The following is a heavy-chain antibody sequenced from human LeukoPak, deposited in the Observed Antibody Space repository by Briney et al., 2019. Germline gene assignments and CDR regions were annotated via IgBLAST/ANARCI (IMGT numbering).Heavy chain of an antibody. CDR1: GFNLNNYA. CDR2: VTGPGDTT. Sequence: GGSLRLSCTASGFNLNNYAMNWVRQAPGKGLEWVAAVTGPGDTTYYADSVKGRFIISRDSFKDTLYLRMNRLGAEDTALYYCAKGAAIDHWGQGTLVTVSS. V-gene: IGHV3-23*01. J-gene: IGHJ4*02. D-gene: IGHD2-21*01. CDR3: AKGAAIDH.